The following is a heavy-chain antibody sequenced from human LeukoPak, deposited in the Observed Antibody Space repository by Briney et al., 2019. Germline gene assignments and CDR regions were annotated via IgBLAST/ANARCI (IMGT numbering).Heavy chain of an antibody. CDR3: VRGNDYGGPHY. Sequence: GGSLRLSCAVSGFTFSSYWMHWVRHAPGKGLVWVSRIDRDGSRINYADSVKGRFTIPRDNGKNTLFLQMNSLRAEDAAVYYCVRGNDYGGPHYWGQGTLVTVSS. CDR1: GFTFSSYW. D-gene: IGHD4-23*01. V-gene: IGHV3-74*01. CDR2: IDRDGSRI. J-gene: IGHJ4*02.